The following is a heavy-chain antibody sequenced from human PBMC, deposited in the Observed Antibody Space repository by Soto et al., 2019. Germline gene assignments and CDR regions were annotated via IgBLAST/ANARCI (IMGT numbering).Heavy chain of an antibody. CDR2: IYYSGST. CDR1: GDSMSSYY. J-gene: IGHJ4*02. CDR3: ARAKSNYQTFDH. D-gene: IGHD4-4*01. V-gene: IGHV4-59*01. Sequence: SETLSLTCTVSGDSMSSYYWSWIRQPPGKGLEWIGYIYYSGSTTYNPSLRSRVTMSVDTSKNQFSLRLSSVTAADTAVYYCARAKSNYQTFDHWGQGSQVTVST.